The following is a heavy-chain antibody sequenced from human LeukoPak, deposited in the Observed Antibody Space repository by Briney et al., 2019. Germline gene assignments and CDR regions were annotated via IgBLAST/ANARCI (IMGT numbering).Heavy chain of an antibody. CDR1: GGSVSSGSYH. V-gene: IGHV4-61*01. D-gene: IGHD6-19*01. CDR3: ANMLIQSVAGNDAFDI. J-gene: IGHJ3*02. CDR2: IYYSGST. Sequence: SETLSLTCTVSGGSVSSGSYHWSWIRQPPGKGLEWIGYIYYSGSTNYNPSLKSRVTISVDTSKNQFSLKLSSVTAADTAVYYCANMLIQSVAGNDAFDIWGQGTMVTVSS.